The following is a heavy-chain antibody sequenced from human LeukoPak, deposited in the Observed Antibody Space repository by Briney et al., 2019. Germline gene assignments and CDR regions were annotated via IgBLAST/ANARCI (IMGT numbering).Heavy chain of an antibody. J-gene: IGHJ5*02. CDR2: IYYSGST. CDR3: ARGHYDSRGYSEPFDP. CDR1: GGSISPYY. V-gene: IGHV4-59*01. Sequence: PSETLSLTCTASGGSISPYYWSWIRQPPGKRLEFIGYIYYSGSTNYNPSLESRVTISVDTSKNQFSLNLISVTAADTAVYYCARGHYDSRGYSEPFDPWGQGTLVTVSS. D-gene: IGHD3-22*01.